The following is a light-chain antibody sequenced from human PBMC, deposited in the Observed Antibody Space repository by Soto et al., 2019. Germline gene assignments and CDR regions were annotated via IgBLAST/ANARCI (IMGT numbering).Light chain of an antibody. V-gene: IGLV2-14*01. CDR1: SSDVGRYNY. CDR2: EVS. CDR3: TSYTNTNTLL. Sequence: QSALTQPASVSGSPGQSITISCSGTSSDVGRYNYVSWYQQHPGKVPKLIIYEVSHRPSGVSNRFSGSKSDNTASLTISGLQTEDEADYYCTSYTNTNTLLFGGGTKVTVL. J-gene: IGLJ3*02.